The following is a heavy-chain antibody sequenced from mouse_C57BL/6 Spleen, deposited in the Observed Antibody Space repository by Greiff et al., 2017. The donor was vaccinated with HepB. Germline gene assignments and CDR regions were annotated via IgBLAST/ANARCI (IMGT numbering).Heavy chain of an antibody. V-gene: IGHV1-64*01. CDR1: GYTFTSYW. Sequence: VQLQQPGAELVKPGASVKLSCKASGYTFTSYWMHWVKQRPGQGLEWIGMIHPNSGSTNYNEKFKSKATLTVDKSSSTAYMQLSSLTSEDSAVYYCARTPYYYGSSDAMDYWGQGTSVTVSS. D-gene: IGHD1-1*01. CDR2: IHPNSGST. CDR3: ARTPYYYGSSDAMDY. J-gene: IGHJ4*01.